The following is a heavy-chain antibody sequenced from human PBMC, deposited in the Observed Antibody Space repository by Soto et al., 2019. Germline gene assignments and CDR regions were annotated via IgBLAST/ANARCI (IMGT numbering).Heavy chain of an antibody. D-gene: IGHD6-6*01. Sequence: QVQLVQSGAEVKKPGSSVKVSCKASGGTFSTFAISWVRQAPGQGPEWLGGIIPIFGTTNYAQKFQGRVTITADESTSTAYMELSSLRSEETAIYYCARVSGSSSNWFDPWGQGTMVTVSS. J-gene: IGHJ5*02. CDR2: IIPIFGTT. CDR1: GGTFSTFA. CDR3: ARVSGSSSNWFDP. V-gene: IGHV1-69*12.